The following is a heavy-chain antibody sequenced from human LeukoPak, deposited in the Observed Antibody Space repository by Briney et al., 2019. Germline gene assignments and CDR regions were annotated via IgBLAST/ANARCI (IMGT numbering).Heavy chain of an antibody. Sequence: PGRSLRLSCAASGFTFSSYAMHWVRQAPGKGLEWVAVISYDGSNKYYADSVKGRFTISRDNSKNTLYLQMNSLRAEDTAVYYCATPVQKEVVVVAVNDYWGQGTLVTVSS. CDR3: ATPVQKEVVVVAVNDY. CDR2: ISYDGSNK. J-gene: IGHJ4*02. CDR1: GFTFSSYA. V-gene: IGHV3-30-3*01. D-gene: IGHD2-15*01.